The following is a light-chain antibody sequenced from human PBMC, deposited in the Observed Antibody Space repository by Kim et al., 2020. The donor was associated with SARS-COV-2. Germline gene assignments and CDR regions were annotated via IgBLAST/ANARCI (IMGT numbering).Light chain of an antibody. CDR3: LLSYNGGRV. J-gene: IGLJ3*02. Sequence: PEGTVTLTCGTSTGTITSGHYPYWFQQKPGQAPRTLMFDTSNKLSWTPARFSGSLLGGKAALTLSGAQPEDEAEYYCLLSYNGGRVFGGGTQLTVL. CDR2: DTS. V-gene: IGLV7-46*01. CDR1: TGTITSGHY.